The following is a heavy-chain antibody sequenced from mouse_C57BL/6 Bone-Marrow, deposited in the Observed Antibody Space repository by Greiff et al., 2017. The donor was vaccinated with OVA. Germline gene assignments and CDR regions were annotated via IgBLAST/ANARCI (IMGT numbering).Heavy chain of an antibody. CDR1: GFTFSSYA. CDR2: ISSGGDYI. Sequence: EVQRVESGEGLVKPGGSLKLSCAASGFTFSSYAMSWVRQTPEKRLEWVAYISSGGDYIYYADTVKGRFTISRDNARNTLYLQMSSLKSEDTAMYYCTRYCYYGSPDYWGQGTSVTVSS. J-gene: IGHJ4*01. D-gene: IGHD1-1*01. CDR3: TRYCYYGSPDY. V-gene: IGHV5-9-1*02.